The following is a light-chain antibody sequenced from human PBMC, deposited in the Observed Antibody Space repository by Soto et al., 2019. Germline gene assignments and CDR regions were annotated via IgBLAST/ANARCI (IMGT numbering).Light chain of an antibody. CDR1: SSGIVAGYD. J-gene: IGLJ1*01. CDR2: GNS. CDR3: QSYERSTSASRYV. V-gene: IGLV1-40*01. Sequence: SVLTHPAAWAFSPVHVWTRSCTGSSSGIVAGYDVHCYQHLPGTAHKLLIYGNSNRTSGVHDRFSGSKSATSAYLAINGLQAEHQADYYRQSYERSTSASRYVLGNGTKVNVL.